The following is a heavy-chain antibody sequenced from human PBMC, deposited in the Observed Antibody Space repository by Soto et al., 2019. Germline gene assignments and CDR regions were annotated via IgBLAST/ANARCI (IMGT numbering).Heavy chain of an antibody. CDR3: AKEVTSCCYPGFDH. CDR1: GYTFTSYG. D-gene: IGHD2-21*01. Sequence: ASVKVSCKASGYTFTSYGISWVRQAPGQGLEWMGWISAYNGNTNYAQKLQGRVTMTTDTSTSTAYMELRSLRSDDTAVYYCAKEVTSCCYPGFDHWGQGTLVTVSS. J-gene: IGHJ4*02. CDR2: ISAYNGNT. V-gene: IGHV1-18*01.